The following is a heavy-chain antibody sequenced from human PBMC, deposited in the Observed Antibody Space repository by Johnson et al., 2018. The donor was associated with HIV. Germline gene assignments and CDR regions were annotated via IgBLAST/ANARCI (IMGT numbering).Heavy chain of an antibody. D-gene: IGHD6-6*01. CDR2: IYTGSDST. J-gene: IGHJ3*01. Sequence: VQLVESGGGLVKPGGSLRLSCAASGFTFSDYYMNWVRQAPVKGLAWVSVIYTGSDSTSYTASVKDRFTISRDSSKNAVYLQMSSLRAEDTALYYCARGSSGSFDLWGRGTMVTVSS. V-gene: IGHV3-66*01. CDR3: ARGSSGSFDL. CDR1: GFTFSDYY.